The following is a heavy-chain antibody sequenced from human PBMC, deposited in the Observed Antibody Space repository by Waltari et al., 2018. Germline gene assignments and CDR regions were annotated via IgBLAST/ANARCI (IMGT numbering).Heavy chain of an antibody. CDR1: GGSISSGGYS. Sequence: QLQLQESGSGLVKPSQTLSLTCAVSGGSISSGGYSWSWIRQPPGKGLEWIGYIYHSGSTYYNPSLKSRVTISVDRSKNQFSLKLSSVTAADTAVYYCARDGYCSSTSCSSFDPWGQGTLVTVSS. CDR3: ARDGYCSSTSCSSFDP. V-gene: IGHV4-30-2*01. D-gene: IGHD2-2*01. J-gene: IGHJ5*02. CDR2: IYHSGST.